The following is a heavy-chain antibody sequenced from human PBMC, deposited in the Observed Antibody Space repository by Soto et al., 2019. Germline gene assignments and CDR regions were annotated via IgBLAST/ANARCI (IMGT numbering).Heavy chain of an antibody. V-gene: IGHV1-3*01. CDR3: ASGHYYYYCMDV. CDR2: INAGNGNT. J-gene: IGHJ6*03. CDR1: GYTFTSYA. Sequence: QVQLVQSGAEVKKPGASVKVSCKASGYTFTSYAMHWVRQAPGQRLEWMGWINAGNGNTKYSQKFQGRVTITRDTSASTASMKQSSVRCEDRSVYYCASGHYYYYCMDVWGKGTTVTVSS.